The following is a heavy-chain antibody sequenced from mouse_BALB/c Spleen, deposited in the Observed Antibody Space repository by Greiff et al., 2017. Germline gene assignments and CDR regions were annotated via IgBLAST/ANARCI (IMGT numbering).Heavy chain of an antibody. CDR2: INPYNGDT. D-gene: IGHD2-4*01. CDR1: GYSFTGYF. Sequence: VQLQQSGPELVKPGASVKISCKASGYSFTGYFMNWVKQSPGKSLEWIGRINPYNGDTFYNQKFKGKATLTVDKSSSTAHMELLSLTSEDSAVYYCGRRNYDYDGYAMDYWGQGTSVTVSS. CDR3: GRRNYDYDGYAMDY. J-gene: IGHJ4*01. V-gene: IGHV1-37*01.